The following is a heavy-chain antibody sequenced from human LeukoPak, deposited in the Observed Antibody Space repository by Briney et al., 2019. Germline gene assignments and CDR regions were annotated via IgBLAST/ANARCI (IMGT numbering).Heavy chain of an antibody. D-gene: IGHD3-22*01. CDR1: GYTFTRNG. J-gene: IGHJ4*02. CDR2: ISGYNGNT. V-gene: IGHV1-8*01. Sequence: ASVKVSCKASGYTFTRNGITWVRQVPGQGLEWMGWISGYNGNTEYAQMFQGRVTMTRNTSISTAYMELSSLRSEDTAVYYCARGIQYYYDSSGYEWDYWGQGTLVTVSS. CDR3: ARGIQYYYDSSGYEWDY.